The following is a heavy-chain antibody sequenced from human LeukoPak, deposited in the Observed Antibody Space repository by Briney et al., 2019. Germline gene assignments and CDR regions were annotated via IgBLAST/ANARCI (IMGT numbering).Heavy chain of an antibody. J-gene: IGHJ3*01. CDR2: ISGSGVST. D-gene: IGHD4-11*01. CDR1: GFTFGDYA. Sequence: GGSLRLSCTASGFTFGDYAMSWVRQAPGKGLEWVSVISGSGVSTNYADSVKGRFTISRDNSKNTLYVQMNSPRAEDTAVYYCAKRVVTTFYDAFDVWGQGTVVTVSS. V-gene: IGHV3-23*01. CDR3: AKRVVTTFYDAFDV.